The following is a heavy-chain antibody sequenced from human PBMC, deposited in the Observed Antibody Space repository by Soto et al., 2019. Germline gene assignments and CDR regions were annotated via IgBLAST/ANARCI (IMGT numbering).Heavy chain of an antibody. J-gene: IGHJ3*02. D-gene: IGHD6-19*01. CDR3: ARSIAVDAFDI. CDR1: GGSINSFY. V-gene: IGHV4-59*08. Sequence: SETLSLTCTVSGGSINSFYWSWIRQPPGQGLEWIGYFYYSGNTYYIPSLKSRVTISVDASKNHLYLRLTSVTAADTAVYYCARSIAVDAFDIWGQGTMVTV. CDR2: FYYSGNT.